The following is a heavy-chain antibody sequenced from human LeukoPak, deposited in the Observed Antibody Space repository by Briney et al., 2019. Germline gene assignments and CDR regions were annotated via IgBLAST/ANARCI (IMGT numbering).Heavy chain of an antibody. D-gene: IGHD4-11*01. J-gene: IGHJ4*02. V-gene: IGHV3-74*01. CDR1: GFTFSNYW. CDR3: ARSNQADDY. Sequence: TGGPLRLSCAASGFTFSNYWMHWVRQVPGKGLVWVSRINPGGSSTTYADSVKGRFTISRDNAKNTLYLQMNSLRAEDTAVYYCARSNQADDYWGQGTLVTVSS. CDR2: INPGGSST.